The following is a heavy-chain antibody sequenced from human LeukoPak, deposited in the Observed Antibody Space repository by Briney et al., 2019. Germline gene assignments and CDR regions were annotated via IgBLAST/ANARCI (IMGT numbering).Heavy chain of an antibody. D-gene: IGHD3-9*01. CDR2: INHSGST. J-gene: IGHJ4*02. V-gene: IGHV4-34*01. Sequence: SETLSLTCAVYGVSFSGYYWSWIRQPPGKGLERIGEINHSGSTNYNPSLRSRVTISVDTSKNQFSLKLSSVTAADTAVYYCARGGIRYFDWLRTPYYFDYWGQGTLVTVSS. CDR1: GVSFSGYY. CDR3: ARGGIRYFDWLRTPYYFDY.